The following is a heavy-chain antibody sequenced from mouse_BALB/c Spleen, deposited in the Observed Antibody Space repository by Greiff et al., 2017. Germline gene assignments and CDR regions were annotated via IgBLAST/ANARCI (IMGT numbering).Heavy chain of an antibody. D-gene: IGHD2-1*01. Sequence: VKLVESGPGLVQPSQSLSITCTVSGFSLTSYGVHWVRQSPGKGLEWLGVIWSGGSTDYNAAFISRLSISKDNSKSQVFFKMNSLQANDTAIYYCARNRGHYGNFVFDYWGQGTTLTVSS. J-gene: IGHJ2*01. CDR3: ARNRGHYGNFVFDY. V-gene: IGHV2-2*02. CDR2: IWSGGST. CDR1: GFSLTSYG.